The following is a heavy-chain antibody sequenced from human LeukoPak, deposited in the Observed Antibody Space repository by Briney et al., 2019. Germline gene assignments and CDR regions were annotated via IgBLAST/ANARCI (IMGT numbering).Heavy chain of an antibody. CDR2: ISSSGSTI. Sequence: PGGSLRLSCAASGFTFSSYEMNWVRQAPGKGLEWVSYISSSGSTIYYADSVKGRFTVSRDNAKNSLYLQMNSLRAEDTAVYYCASNSGASSSWQRDYWGQGTLVTVSS. CDR3: ASNSGASSSWQRDY. J-gene: IGHJ4*02. CDR1: GFTFSSYE. V-gene: IGHV3-48*03. D-gene: IGHD6-13*01.